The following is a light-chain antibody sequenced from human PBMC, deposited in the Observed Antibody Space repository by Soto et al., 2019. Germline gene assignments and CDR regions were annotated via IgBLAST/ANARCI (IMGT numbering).Light chain of an antibody. J-gene: IGKJ1*01. Sequence: ERVLTQAPASVSGSPGEIGTLSFRASQSVSRNLAWYQQNPGQAPRLLIYGASTRATAVPARLSGSGSGTEFTLTISSLQSEDFAVHYCQQYNNWPRTFGPGTKVDIK. CDR1: QSVSRN. V-gene: IGKV3-15*01. CDR3: QQYNNWPRT. CDR2: GAS.